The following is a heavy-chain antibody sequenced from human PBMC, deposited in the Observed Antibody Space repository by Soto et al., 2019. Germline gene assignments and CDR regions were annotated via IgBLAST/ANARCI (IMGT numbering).Heavy chain of an antibody. V-gene: IGHV5-51*01. CDR3: LRQGFQY. J-gene: IGHJ1*01. CDR2: IYPGDSET. Sequence: GESMKISWKGSGYSFSTYWIGWVRQMPGKGLEWMGIIYPGDSETRYSPSFEGQVIISADKSISTAYLQWRSLKASDTAMYFCLRQGFQYWGQGTPVTVSS. CDR1: GYSFSTYW.